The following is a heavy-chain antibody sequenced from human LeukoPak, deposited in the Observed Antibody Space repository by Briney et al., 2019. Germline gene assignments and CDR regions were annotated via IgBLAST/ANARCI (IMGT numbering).Heavy chain of an antibody. D-gene: IGHD6-19*01. CDR3: ARDWVAGSDYYYGMDV. V-gene: IGHV3-53*01. CDR2: IYSGGST. CDR1: GFTVSSNY. Sequence: GGSLRLSCAASGFTVSSNYMSWVRQAPGKGLEWVSVIYSGGSTYYADSVKGRFTIPRDNSKNTLYLQMNSLRAEDTAVYYCARDWVAGSDYYYGMDVWGQGTTVTVSS. J-gene: IGHJ6*02.